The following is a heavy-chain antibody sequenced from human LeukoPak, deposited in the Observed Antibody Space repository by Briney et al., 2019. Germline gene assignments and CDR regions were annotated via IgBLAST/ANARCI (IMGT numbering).Heavy chain of an antibody. Sequence: GGSLRLSCAASGFTLSTYAMTWVRQAPGKGLEWVSGISAGGGSTYYADSVKGRFTISRDNSKNTLYLQMNSLTVEDTAVYYCAKSPRSAADNWFDPWGQGTLVTVSS. V-gene: IGHV3-23*01. CDR1: GFTLSTYA. CDR2: ISAGGGST. J-gene: IGHJ5*02. D-gene: IGHD6-13*01. CDR3: AKSPRSAADNWFDP.